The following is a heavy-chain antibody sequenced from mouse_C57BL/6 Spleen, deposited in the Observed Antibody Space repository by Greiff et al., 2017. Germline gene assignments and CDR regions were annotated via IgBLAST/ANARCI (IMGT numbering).Heavy chain of an antibody. D-gene: IGHD3-1*01. CDR1: GFNLSSYA. CDR3: AIGGWFAY. V-gene: IGHV5-4*03. CDR2: ISDGGSYT. J-gene: IGHJ3*01. Sequence: EVNVVESGGGFVKPGGSLKFSCAASGFNLSSYAMSWVRQTPEKRLAWVATISDGGSYTYYPDNVKGRFPISRDTAKNNLYLQKSHLKYEDTAMYYCAIGGWFAYWGQGTLVTVAA.